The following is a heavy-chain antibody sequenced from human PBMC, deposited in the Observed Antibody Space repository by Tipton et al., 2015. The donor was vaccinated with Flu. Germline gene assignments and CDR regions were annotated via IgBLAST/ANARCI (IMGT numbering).Heavy chain of an antibody. D-gene: IGHD5-18*01. CDR1: GGSISSGDYY. Sequence: LRLSCTVSGGSISSGDYYWSWIRQPPGKGLEWIGYIHYSGSTYYNPSLKSRVTISVDTSKNQFSLKLSSVTAADTAVYYCARDVDTAMVKGAFDIWGQGTMVTVSS. V-gene: IGHV4-30-4*01. CDR2: IHYSGST. CDR3: ARDVDTAMVKGAFDI. J-gene: IGHJ3*02.